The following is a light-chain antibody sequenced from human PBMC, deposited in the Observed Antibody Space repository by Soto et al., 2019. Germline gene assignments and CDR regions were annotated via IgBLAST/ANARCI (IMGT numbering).Light chain of an antibody. CDR2: DVT. CDR1: SSDVGGYNY. J-gene: IGLJ1*01. CDR3: GAYAGRFV. Sequence: QSVLTQPRSVSGSPGQSVTISCTGPSSDVGGYNYVSWYRHHPGKAPQVMIYDVTKRPSGVPDRFSGSKSGNTASLTISGLQADDEADYYGGAYAGRFVFGTGTKLTVL. V-gene: IGLV2-11*01.